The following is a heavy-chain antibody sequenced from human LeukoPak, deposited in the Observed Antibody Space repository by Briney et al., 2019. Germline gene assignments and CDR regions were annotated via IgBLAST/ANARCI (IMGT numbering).Heavy chain of an antibody. CDR3: ARESAYDSSLDY. Sequence: SETLSLTCTVSGGSISSYYWNWIRQPAGKGLEWIGHIYSSGTTNYSPSLKSRDTISVDKSKNHFSLKLSSVTAADTAVYYCARESAYDSSLDYWGQGTLVTVSS. CDR2: IYSSGTT. V-gene: IGHV4-4*07. D-gene: IGHD5-12*01. J-gene: IGHJ4*02. CDR1: GGSISSYY.